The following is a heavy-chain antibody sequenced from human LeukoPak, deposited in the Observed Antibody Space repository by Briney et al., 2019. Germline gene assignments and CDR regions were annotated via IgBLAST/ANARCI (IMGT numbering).Heavy chain of an antibody. J-gene: IGHJ4*02. CDR1: GYTFTGYY. CDR3: ARVAGWFGTARFDY. D-gene: IGHD3-10*01. CDR2: ISAYNGNT. Sequence: ASVKVSCKASGYTFTGYYMHWVRQAPGQGLEWMGWISAYNGNTNYAQKLQGRVTMTTDTSTSTAYMELRSLRSDDTAVYYCARVAGWFGTARFDYWGQGTLVTVSS. V-gene: IGHV1-18*04.